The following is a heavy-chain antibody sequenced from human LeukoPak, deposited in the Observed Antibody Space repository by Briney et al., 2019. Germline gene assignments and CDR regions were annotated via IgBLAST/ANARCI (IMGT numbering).Heavy chain of an antibody. Sequence: SETLSLTCTVSGGSISSYYWSWIRQPPGKGLEWIRYIYYSGSTNYNPSLKSRVTISVDTSKNQFSLKLSSVTAADTAVYYCARGYSYGAPLRYWGQGTLVTVSS. J-gene: IGHJ4*02. D-gene: IGHD5-18*01. CDR2: IYYSGST. CDR1: GGSISSYY. CDR3: ARGYSYGAPLRY. V-gene: IGHV4-59*01.